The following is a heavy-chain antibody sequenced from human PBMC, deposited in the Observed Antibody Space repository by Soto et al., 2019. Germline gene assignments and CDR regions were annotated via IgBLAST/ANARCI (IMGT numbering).Heavy chain of an antibody. CDR2: IVVGSGNT. CDR1: GFTFTSSA. CDR3: ARDRHGDYYYYGMDV. D-gene: IGHD4-17*01. J-gene: IGHJ6*02. Sequence: SVKVSCKASGFTFTSSAMQWVRQARGQRLEWIGWIVVGSGNTNYAQKFQERVSITRDMSTRTAYMELSSLRSEDTAVYYCARDRHGDYYYYGMDVWGQGTTVTVS. V-gene: IGHV1-58*02.